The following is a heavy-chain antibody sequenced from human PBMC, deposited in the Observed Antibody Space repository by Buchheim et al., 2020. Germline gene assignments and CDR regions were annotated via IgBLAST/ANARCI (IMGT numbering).Heavy chain of an antibody. CDR3: ARVQAGVPYYYDSSGFDP. V-gene: IGHV4-31*03. J-gene: IGHJ5*02. Sequence: QVQLRESGPGLVKPSETLSLTCTVSGDSISSDDCYWSWIRQHPGQGLEWIGYISSSGNTYYNPSLKSRVTISIDTSQNHFSLKLRSVTAADTAVYYGARVQAGVPYYYDSSGFDPWGQGAL. CDR1: GDSISSDDCY. D-gene: IGHD3-22*01. CDR2: ISSSGNT.